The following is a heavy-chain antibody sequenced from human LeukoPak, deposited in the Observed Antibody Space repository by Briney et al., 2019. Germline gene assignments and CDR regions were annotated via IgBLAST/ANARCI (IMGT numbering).Heavy chain of an antibody. Sequence: RAGGSLRLSCAASGFTFDDYGMSWVRQAPGKGLEWVSGINWNGGSTGYADSVKGRFTISRDNAKNSLYLQMNSLRAEDTAVYYCARDGDSSRWGAFDIWGQGTMVTVSS. V-gene: IGHV3-20*04. D-gene: IGHD3-22*01. CDR2: INWNGGST. J-gene: IGHJ3*02. CDR3: ARDGDSSRWGAFDI. CDR1: GFTFDDYG.